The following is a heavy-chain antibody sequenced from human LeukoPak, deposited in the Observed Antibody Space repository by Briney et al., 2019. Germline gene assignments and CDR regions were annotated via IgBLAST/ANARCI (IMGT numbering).Heavy chain of an antibody. D-gene: IGHD2-15*01. CDR1: GFDFSDFW. CDR3: ATSHDSAGND. J-gene: IGHJ4*02. Sequence: GGSLRLSRAAAGFDFSDFWMSWVRQAPGKGLDWVANIRHNGNAKNYVPSVRGRFPISRDNAKNSLYLQMNSLTVEDTAVYYRATSHDSAGNDWGQGTLVTVSS. V-gene: IGHV3-7*01. CDR2: IRHNGNAK.